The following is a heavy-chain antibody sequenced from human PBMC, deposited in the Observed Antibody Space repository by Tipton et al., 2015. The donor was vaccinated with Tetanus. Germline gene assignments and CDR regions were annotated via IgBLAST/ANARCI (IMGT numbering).Heavy chain of an antibody. J-gene: IGHJ4*02. V-gene: IGHV4-59*01. CDR2: IYYKGST. Sequence: TLSLTCTISGDSMSPYYWGWLRQPPGKGLERIGYIYYKGSTNYNPSLRSRVTISIDTSINQFSLKLTSVTPADTAIYYCARGPSYSGAWYHYWGQGAMVTVSP. CDR1: GDSMSPYY. D-gene: IGHD6-19*01. CDR3: ARGPSYSGAWYHY.